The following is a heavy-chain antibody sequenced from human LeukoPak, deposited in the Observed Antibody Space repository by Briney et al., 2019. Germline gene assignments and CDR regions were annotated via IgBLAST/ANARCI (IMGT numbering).Heavy chain of an antibody. V-gene: IGHV4-34*01. Sequence: PSETLSLTCAVYGGSFSGYYWSWIRQPPGKGLEWIGEINHSGSTNYNPSLKSRVTISVDTSKKQFSLKLSSVTAADTAVYYCARRPDGGTYFDYWGQGTLVTVSS. CDR2: INHSGST. D-gene: IGHD3-16*01. CDR1: GGSFSGYY. J-gene: IGHJ4*02. CDR3: ARRPDGGTYFDY.